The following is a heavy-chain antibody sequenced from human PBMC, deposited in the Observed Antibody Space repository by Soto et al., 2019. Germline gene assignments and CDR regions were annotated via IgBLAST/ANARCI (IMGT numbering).Heavy chain of an antibody. CDR2: TDYRSKWYN. CDR1: GDSVSSNSDA. J-gene: IGHJ6*02. V-gene: IGHV6-1*01. Sequence: PSQTLSLTCAMSGDSVSSNSDAWGWIRESPSRGLEGLGRTDYRSKWYNDYAVSVKSRITINPDTSKNQFSLQLNSVTPEDTAVYYCARLRYDFWSGYQYYYYGMDVWGQGTTVTVSS. D-gene: IGHD3-3*01. CDR3: ARLRYDFWSGYQYYYYGMDV.